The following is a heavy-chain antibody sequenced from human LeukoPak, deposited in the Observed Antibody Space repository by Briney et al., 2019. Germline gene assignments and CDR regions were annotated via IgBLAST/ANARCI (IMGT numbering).Heavy chain of an antibody. CDR2: ISSSRSYI. CDR3: ARFIAAPYYFDY. D-gene: IGHD6-13*01. J-gene: IGHJ4*02. V-gene: IGHV3-21*01. Sequence: GGSLRLSCAAAGFTFSSYSMNWVRQAPGKGLEWVSFISSSRSYIYYADSVKGRFTISRDNAKNSLYLQMNSLRAEDTAVYYCARFIAAPYYFDYWGRGTLVTVSS. CDR1: GFTFSSYS.